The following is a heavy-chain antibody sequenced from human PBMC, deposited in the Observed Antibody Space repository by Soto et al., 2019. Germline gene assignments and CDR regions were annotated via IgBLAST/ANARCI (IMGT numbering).Heavy chain of an antibody. CDR3: ARYGITGTNLYYYGMDV. CDR2: IYSGGST. D-gene: IGHD1-7*01. Sequence: PGGSLRLSCAAPGFTVSSNYMSWVRQAPGKGLEWVSVIYSGGSTYYADSVKGRFTISRDNSKNTLYLQMNSLRAEDTAVYYCARYGITGTNLYYYGMDVWGQGTTVTVSS. V-gene: IGHV3-53*01. CDR1: GFTVSSNY. J-gene: IGHJ6*02.